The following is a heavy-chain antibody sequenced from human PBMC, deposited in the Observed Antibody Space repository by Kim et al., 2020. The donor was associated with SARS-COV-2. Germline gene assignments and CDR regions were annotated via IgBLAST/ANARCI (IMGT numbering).Heavy chain of an antibody. J-gene: IGHJ6*03. D-gene: IGHD3-3*01. CDR3: ARDLYDFWSTGWTHYYYYYMDV. Sequence: ASVKVSCKASGYTFIGYYMHWVRQAPGQGLEWMGWINPNSGGTNYAQKFQGRVTITRDTSISTAYMELSRLRSDDTAVYYCARDLYDFWSTGWTHYYYYYMDVWGKGTTVTVSS. CDR1: GYTFIGYY. CDR2: INPNSGGT. V-gene: IGHV1-2*02.